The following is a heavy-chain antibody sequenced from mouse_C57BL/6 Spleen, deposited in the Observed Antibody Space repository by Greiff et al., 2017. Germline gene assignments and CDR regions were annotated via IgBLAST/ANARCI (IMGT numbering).Heavy chain of an antibody. CDR2: IWWDDDK. Sequence: QVTLKVSGPGILQPSQTLSLTCSFSGFSLSTFGMGVGWIRQPSGKGLEWLAHIWWDDDKYYNPALKSRLTISKDTSKNQVFLKIANVDTADTATYYCARTYSSGGDGYPYYFDYWGQGTTLTVSS. V-gene: IGHV8-8*01. CDR1: GFSLSTFGMG. J-gene: IGHJ2*01. D-gene: IGHD2-3*01. CDR3: ARTYSSGGDGYPYYFDY.